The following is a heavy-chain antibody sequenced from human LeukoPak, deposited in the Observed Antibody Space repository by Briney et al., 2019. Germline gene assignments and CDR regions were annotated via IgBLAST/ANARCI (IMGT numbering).Heavy chain of an antibody. CDR3: ARAGDSSGYYWVFDY. D-gene: IGHD3-22*01. CDR2: IYSSGIT. V-gene: IGHV4-4*07. Sequence: SETPSLTCTVSGGSISSYYWSWIRQPAGKGLEWIGRIYSSGITNYNPSLKSRLSMSVDTSKNQFSLRLSSVTAADTAVYYCARAGDSSGYYWVFDYWGQGTLVTDSS. J-gene: IGHJ4*02. CDR1: GGSISSYY.